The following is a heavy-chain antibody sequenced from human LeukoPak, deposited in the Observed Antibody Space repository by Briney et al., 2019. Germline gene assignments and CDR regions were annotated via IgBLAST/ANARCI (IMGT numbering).Heavy chain of an antibody. Sequence: GGSLRLSCAASGFTFSSYAMSWVRQAPGKGLEWVSAISGSGGSTYYADSVKGRFTISRDNSKNTLYLQMNSLKTEDSAVYYCARGASSTSPYYYHALDVWGQGTTVTVSS. J-gene: IGHJ6*02. CDR2: ISGSGGST. D-gene: IGHD2-2*01. V-gene: IGHV3-23*01. CDR1: GFTFSSYA. CDR3: ARGASSTSPYYYHALDV.